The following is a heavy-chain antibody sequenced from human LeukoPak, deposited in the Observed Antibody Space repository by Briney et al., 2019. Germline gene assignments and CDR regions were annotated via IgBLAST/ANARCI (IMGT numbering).Heavy chain of an antibody. J-gene: IGHJ4*02. CDR3: TSDASTSWRSDY. V-gene: IGHV3-21*01. CDR2: ISSGSSYI. Sequence: GGSLRLSCAASGFTLSSYSMNWVRQAPGKGLEWVSSISSGSSYIYYADSVKGRFTISRDNAKNSLFLQMNSLRAEDTAVYYCTSDASTSWRSDYWGQGTLVTVSS. CDR1: GFTLSSYS. D-gene: IGHD5/OR15-5a*01.